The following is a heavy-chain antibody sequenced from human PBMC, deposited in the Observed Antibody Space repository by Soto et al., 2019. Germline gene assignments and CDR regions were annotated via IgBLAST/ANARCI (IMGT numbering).Heavy chain of an antibody. Sequence: EVQLVESGGGLVQPGESLRLSCAASGFTFSSYWMTWVRQAPGKGLEWVANIKQDGSEKYYVDSVRARFTMSRDNAKNSLYLQMNSLRAEDTAVYYCARVVGATQMDFDYWGQGTLVTVSS. CDR2: IKQDGSEK. D-gene: IGHD1-26*01. CDR1: GFTFSSYW. J-gene: IGHJ4*02. CDR3: ARVVGATQMDFDY. V-gene: IGHV3-7*01.